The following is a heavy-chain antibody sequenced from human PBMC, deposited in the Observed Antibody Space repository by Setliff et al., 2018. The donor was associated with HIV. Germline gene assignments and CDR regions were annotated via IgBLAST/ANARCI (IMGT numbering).Heavy chain of an antibody. CDR3: ANRLNYIVATDY. D-gene: IGHD5-12*01. Sequence: GGSLRLSCAASGFTFSSYAMSWVRQAPGKGLEWVSSISGGGATYYADSVKGRFTISRDNSKNTLYLQMNSLRADDTAVYYCANRLNYIVATDYWGQGTLVTVSS. J-gene: IGHJ4*02. V-gene: IGHV3-23*01. CDR2: ISGGGAT. CDR1: GFTFSSYA.